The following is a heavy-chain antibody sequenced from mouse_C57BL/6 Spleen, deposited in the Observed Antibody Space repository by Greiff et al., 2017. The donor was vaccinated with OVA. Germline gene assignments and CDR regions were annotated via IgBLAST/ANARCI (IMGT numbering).Heavy chain of an antibody. D-gene: IGHD1-1*01. J-gene: IGHJ2*01. Sequence: DVKLVESGGGLVQPGGSLSLSCAASGFTFTDYYMSWVRQPPGQALEWLGFIRNKANGYTTEYSASVKGRFTISRDNSQSILYLHMYALRAEHSSTYYSASSGHVYYGFDYWGQGTPLTVSS. V-gene: IGHV7-3*01. CDR1: GFTFTDYY. CDR2: IRNKANGYTT. CDR3: ASSGHVYYGFDY.